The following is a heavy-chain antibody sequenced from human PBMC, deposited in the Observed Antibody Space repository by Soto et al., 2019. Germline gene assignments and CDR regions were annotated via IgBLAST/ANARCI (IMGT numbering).Heavy chain of an antibody. CDR3: ATVFEH. Sequence: VPLVESGRGSVQPGGSLRLSCVASGITFSGFWMHWVRQVPGKGLEWVARVDSAGSGTSYADSVKGRFTVSRDNAKNTLSLQMDSLRVEDTAVYYCATVFEHWGQGIPVTVSS. J-gene: IGHJ4*02. CDR1: GITFSGFW. V-gene: IGHV3-74*01. CDR2: VDSAGSGT.